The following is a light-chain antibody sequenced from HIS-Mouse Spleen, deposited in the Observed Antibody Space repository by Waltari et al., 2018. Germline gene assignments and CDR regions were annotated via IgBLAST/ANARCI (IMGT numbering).Light chain of an antibody. CDR1: SSDVGSYTL. CDR3: AAWDDSLSGV. V-gene: IGLV2-14*02. Sequence: QSALTQPASVSGSPGQSITISCTGTSSDVGSYTLVSWYQQHPGKAPKPMIYEGSKRPSGVSNRFSGSKSGNTASLAISGLRSEDEADYYCAAWDDSLSGVFGGGTKLTVL. CDR2: EGS. J-gene: IGLJ2*01.